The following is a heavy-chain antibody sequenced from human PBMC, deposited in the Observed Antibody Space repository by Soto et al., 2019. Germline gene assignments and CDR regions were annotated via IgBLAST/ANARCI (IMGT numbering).Heavy chain of an antibody. CDR2: IYYSGST. J-gene: IGHJ4*02. CDR3: ARDESAYGQLDY. Sequence: QVQLQESGPGLVKPSQTLSLTCNVSGGSISSGGYYWSWIRQHPGKGLEWIGYIYYSGSTYYNPSLKSRVNISVDTSKNQFSLRLSSVTAADTAVYYCARDESAYGQLDYWGQGTLVTVSS. D-gene: IGHD2-2*01. CDR1: GGSISSGGYY. V-gene: IGHV4-31*03.